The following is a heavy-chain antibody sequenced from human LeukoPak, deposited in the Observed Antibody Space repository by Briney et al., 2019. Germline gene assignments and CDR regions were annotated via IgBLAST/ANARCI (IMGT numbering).Heavy chain of an antibody. CDR2: ISYTGSS. CDR1: GYSISSGYY. D-gene: IGHD2-8*01. J-gene: IGHJ3*02. CDR3: ARSNGLANGAFDI. V-gene: IGHV4-61*01. Sequence: PSETLSLTCSVSGYSISSGYYWGWIRQPPGKGLAWIGSISYTGSSTHNPSLRSRVTTSLDTSKKQFSLKLSSVTAADTAEYFCARSNGLANGAFDIWSQGTMVTVSS.